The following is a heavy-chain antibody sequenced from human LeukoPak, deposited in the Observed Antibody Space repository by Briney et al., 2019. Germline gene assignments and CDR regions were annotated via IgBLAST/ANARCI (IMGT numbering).Heavy chain of an antibody. Sequence: GGSLRLSCTASGFDFSDHYMTWVRQASGKGLEWLSDISASGSNMYYADSVEGRFTISRDNAKNSLYLQMNNLTAEDTAIYYCARGYLYIDFWTGYPYFDYWGQGAQVIVSS. D-gene: IGHD3-3*01. V-gene: IGHV3-11*01. J-gene: IGHJ4*02. CDR2: ISASGSNM. CDR1: GFDFSDHY. CDR3: ARGYLYIDFWTGYPYFDY.